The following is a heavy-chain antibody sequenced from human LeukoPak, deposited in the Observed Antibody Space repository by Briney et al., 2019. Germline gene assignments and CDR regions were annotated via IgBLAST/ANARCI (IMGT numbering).Heavy chain of an antibody. CDR3: ARVPKQQLGEFDY. D-gene: IGHD6-13*01. CDR1: GFTFSSYS. Sequence: GGSLRLSCAAFGFTFSSYSMHWVRQAPGKGLXXVSSISSTSAYIFYADSVKGRFTISRDSAKNSLYLQMNSLRAEDTAVYYCARVPKQQLGEFDYWGQGALVTVSS. V-gene: IGHV3-21*01. J-gene: IGHJ4*02. CDR2: ISSTSAYI.